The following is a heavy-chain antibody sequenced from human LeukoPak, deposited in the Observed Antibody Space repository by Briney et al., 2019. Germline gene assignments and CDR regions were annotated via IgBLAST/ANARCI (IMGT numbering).Heavy chain of an antibody. D-gene: IGHD2-21*01. Sequence: GGSLRLSCAASGFTVSSNYMSWVRQAPGKGLEWVSVIYSGGSTYYADSVKGRFTISRDNSKNTLNLQMNSLRAEDAAVYHCARGYSSDNRGQGTLVTVSS. CDR1: GFTVSSNY. J-gene: IGHJ4*02. CDR2: IYSGGST. CDR3: ARGYSSDN. V-gene: IGHV3-66*01.